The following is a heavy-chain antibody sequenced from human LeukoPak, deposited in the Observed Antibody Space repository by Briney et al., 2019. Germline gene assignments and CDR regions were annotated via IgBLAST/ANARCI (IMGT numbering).Heavy chain of an antibody. V-gene: IGHV3-7*01. J-gene: IGHJ4*02. CDR2: IKQDGSEK. CDR1: GFTFSSYW. D-gene: IGHD3-16*02. CDR3: ARGQHGGTFGEVIVHVSGFDY. Sequence: PGGSLRLSCAASGFTFSSYWMSWVRQAPGKGLEWVANIKQDGSEKYYVDSVKGRFTISRANAKNSLYLQMTPLRAEDTAVYYCARGQHGGTFGEVIVHVSGFDYWGQGTLVTVSS.